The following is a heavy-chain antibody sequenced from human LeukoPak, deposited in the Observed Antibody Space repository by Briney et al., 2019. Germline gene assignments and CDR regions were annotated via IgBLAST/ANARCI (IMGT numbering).Heavy chain of an antibody. J-gene: IGHJ5*02. Sequence: SETLSLTCAVYGGSFSGYYWSWIRQPPGKGLEWIGSIYYSGSTYYNPSLKSRVTISVDTSKNQFSLKLSSVTAADTAVYYCARQVRGGNDNWFDPWGQGTLVTVSS. D-gene: IGHD3-16*01. CDR3: ARQVRGGNDNWFDP. V-gene: IGHV4-34*01. CDR1: GGSFSGYY. CDR2: IYYSGST.